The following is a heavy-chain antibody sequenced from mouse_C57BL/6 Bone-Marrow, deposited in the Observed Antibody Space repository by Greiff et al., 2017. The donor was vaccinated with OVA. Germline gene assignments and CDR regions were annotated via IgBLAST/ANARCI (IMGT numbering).Heavy chain of an antibody. CDR1: GFTFTDYY. CDR3: ARVPFYYYGSSFLDY. D-gene: IGHD1-1*01. J-gene: IGHJ4*01. CDR2: IRNKANGYTT. V-gene: IGHV7-3*01. Sequence: EVKVVESGGGLVQPGGSLSLSCAASGFTFTDYYMSLVRQPPGKALEWLGFIRNKANGYTTEYSASVKGRFTISRDNSPSILYLQMNALRAEDSATYFCARVPFYYYGSSFLDYWGQGTSVTVSS.